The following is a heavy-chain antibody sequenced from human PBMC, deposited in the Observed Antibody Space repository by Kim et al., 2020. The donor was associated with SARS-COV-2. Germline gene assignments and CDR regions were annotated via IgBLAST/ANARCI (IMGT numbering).Heavy chain of an antibody. Sequence: VKGRFTISRDNSKNTLYLQMNSLRAEDTAVYYCAKQPTFTIFGVATFFDYWGQGTLVTVSS. CDR3: AKQPTFTIFGVATFFDY. D-gene: IGHD3-3*01. J-gene: IGHJ4*02. V-gene: IGHV3-23*01.